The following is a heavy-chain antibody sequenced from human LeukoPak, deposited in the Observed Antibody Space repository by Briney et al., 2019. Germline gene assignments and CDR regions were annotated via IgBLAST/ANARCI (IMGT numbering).Heavy chain of an antibody. V-gene: IGHV4-39*01. J-gene: IGHJ4*02. CDR1: GGSISGSSYY. CDR3: ASILQGY. D-gene: IGHD2-2*02. CDR2: IYYSGST. Sequence: SETLSLTCTVSGGSISGSSYYWGWIRQPPGKGLEWIGSIYYSGSTYYNPSLKSRVTISVDTSKNQFSLKLNSVTATDTAVYYCASILQGYWGQGTLVTVSS.